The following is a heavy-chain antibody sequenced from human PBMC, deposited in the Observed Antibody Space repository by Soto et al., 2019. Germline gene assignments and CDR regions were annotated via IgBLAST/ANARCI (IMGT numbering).Heavy chain of an antibody. V-gene: IGHV3-23*01. Sequence: PGGSLRLSCAASGFTFSSYAMSWVRQAPGKGLEWVSAISGSGGSTYYADSVKGRFTISRDNSKNTLYLQMNSLRAEDTAVYYCAKIQVVVVPAAKGAFDIWGQGTMVTVS. CDR1: GFTFSSYA. CDR3: AKIQVVVVPAAKGAFDI. D-gene: IGHD2-2*01. J-gene: IGHJ3*02. CDR2: ISGSGGST.